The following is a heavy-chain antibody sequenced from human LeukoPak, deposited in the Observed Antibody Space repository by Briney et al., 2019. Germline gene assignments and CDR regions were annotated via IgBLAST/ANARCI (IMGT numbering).Heavy chain of an antibody. J-gene: IGHJ4*02. CDR1: GVTFSTYA. V-gene: IGHV3-23*01. Sequence: GGSLRLSCAASGVTFSTYAMSWVRQAPGKGLEWVSGINNGGTTYYADSVKGRFTISRDNSKNTVYLQMNNLRAEDTAVYYCARATLDNWGQGTRVTVSS. CDR2: INNGGTT. CDR3: ARATLDN.